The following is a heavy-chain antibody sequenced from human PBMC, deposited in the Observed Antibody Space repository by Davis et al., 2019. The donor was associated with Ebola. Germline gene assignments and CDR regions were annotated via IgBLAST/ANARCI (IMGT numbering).Heavy chain of an antibody. Sequence: SVKVSCKASGGTFSSYAISWVRQAPGQGLEWMGGIIPIFGTANYAQKFQGRVTITADESTSTAYMELSSLRSEDTAVYYCARDGWGRWSNSSLEQYFQHWGQGTLVTVSS. CDR1: GGTFSSYA. CDR2: IIPIFGTA. V-gene: IGHV1-69*13. D-gene: IGHD6-6*01. J-gene: IGHJ1*01. CDR3: ARDGWGRWSNSSLEQYFQH.